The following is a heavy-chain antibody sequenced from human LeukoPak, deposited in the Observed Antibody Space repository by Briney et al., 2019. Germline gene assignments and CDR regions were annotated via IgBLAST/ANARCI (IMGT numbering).Heavy chain of an antibody. CDR1: GYTFTGYY. J-gene: IGHJ4*02. CDR3: ARWGGDIVVVVAASFDY. CDR2: INPNSGGT. Sequence: ASVKVSCKASGYTFTGYYMHWVRQAPGQGLEWMGWINPNSGGTGYAQKFQGRVTMTRDTSISTAYMELSRLRSDDTAVYYCARWGGDIVVVVAASFDYWGQGTLVTVSS. V-gene: IGHV1-2*02. D-gene: IGHD2-15*01.